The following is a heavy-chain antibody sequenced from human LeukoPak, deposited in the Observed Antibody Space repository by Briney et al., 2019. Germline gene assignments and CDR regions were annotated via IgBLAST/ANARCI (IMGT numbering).Heavy chain of an antibody. Sequence: PSETLSLTCAVYGGSFSGYYWSWIRQPPGKGLEWIGEINHSGSTNYNPSLKSRVTISVDTFKNQFSLKLSSVTAADAAVYYCARAGIRGYSYGGVGYYFDYWGQGTLVTVSS. V-gene: IGHV4-34*01. CDR1: GGSFSGYY. D-gene: IGHD5-18*01. CDR2: INHSGST. CDR3: ARAGIRGYSYGGVGYYFDY. J-gene: IGHJ4*02.